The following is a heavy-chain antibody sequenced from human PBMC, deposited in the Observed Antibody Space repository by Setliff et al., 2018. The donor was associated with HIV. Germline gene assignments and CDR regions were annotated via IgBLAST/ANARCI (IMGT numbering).Heavy chain of an antibody. Sequence: GASLKISCKGSGYSFTSYWISWVRQMPGKGLEWMGRIDPSDSYTNYSPSFQGHVTISADKSISTAYLQWSSLKASDTAMYYCASGVSTDDAFDIWGQGTMVTVSS. V-gene: IGHV5-10-1*01. CDR3: ASGVSTDDAFDI. J-gene: IGHJ3*02. D-gene: IGHD6-13*01. CDR2: IDPSDSYT. CDR1: GYSFTSYW.